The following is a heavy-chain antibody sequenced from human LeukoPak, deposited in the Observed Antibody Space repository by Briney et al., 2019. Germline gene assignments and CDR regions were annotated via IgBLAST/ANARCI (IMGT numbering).Heavy chain of an antibody. J-gene: IGHJ4*02. Sequence: PGGSLRLSCAASGFTFSSYGMHWVRQAPGKGLEWVAFIRYDGSIKYYADSVKGRFTISRDNSKNTLYLQMNSLRTEDTAVYYCARDRPKSYGDYSGYFDYWGQGTLVTVSS. CDR2: IRYDGSIK. D-gene: IGHD4-17*01. V-gene: IGHV3-30*02. CDR3: ARDRPKSYGDYSGYFDY. CDR1: GFTFSSYG.